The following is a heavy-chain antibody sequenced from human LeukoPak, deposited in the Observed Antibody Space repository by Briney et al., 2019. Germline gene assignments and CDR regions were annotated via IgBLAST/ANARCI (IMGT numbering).Heavy chain of an antibody. CDR2: INHSGST. CDR1: GGSFSVYY. J-gene: IGHJ3*02. Sequence: SETLSLTCAVYGGSFSVYYWSWIRQPPGKGLEWIGEINHSGSTNYNPSLKSRVTISVDTSKNQFSLKLSSVTAADTAVYYCAREGDQKTYYYDSSGVAAFDIWGQGTMVTVSS. CDR3: AREGDQKTYYYDSSGVAAFDI. D-gene: IGHD3-22*01. V-gene: IGHV4-34*01.